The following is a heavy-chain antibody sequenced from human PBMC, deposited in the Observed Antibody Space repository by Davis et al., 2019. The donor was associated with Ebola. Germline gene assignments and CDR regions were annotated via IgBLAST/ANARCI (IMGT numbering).Heavy chain of an antibody. D-gene: IGHD4-17*01. Sequence: ASVKVSCKASGGTFSSYAISWVRQAPGQGLEWMGWISAYNGNTNYAQKLQGRVTMTTDTSTSTAYMELRSLRSDDTAVYYCARVSRTTVTTFYYGMDVWGQGTTVTVSS. V-gene: IGHV1-18*01. CDR1: GGTFSSYA. J-gene: IGHJ6*02. CDR3: ARVSRTTVTTFYYGMDV. CDR2: ISAYNGNT.